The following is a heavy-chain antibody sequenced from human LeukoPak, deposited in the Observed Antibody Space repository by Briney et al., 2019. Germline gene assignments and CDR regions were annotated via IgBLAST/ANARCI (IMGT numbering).Heavy chain of an antibody. J-gene: IGHJ5*02. V-gene: IGHV4-39*07. Sequence: PSETLSLTCTVSGGSISSSSYYWGWIRQPPGKGLEWIGSIYYSGSTYYNPSLKSRVTISVDTSKNQFSLKLSSVTAADTAVCYCAMTNLYSSSENWFDPWGQGTLVTVSS. CDR3: AMTNLYSSSENWFDP. CDR1: GGSISSSSYY. D-gene: IGHD6-13*01. CDR2: IYYSGST.